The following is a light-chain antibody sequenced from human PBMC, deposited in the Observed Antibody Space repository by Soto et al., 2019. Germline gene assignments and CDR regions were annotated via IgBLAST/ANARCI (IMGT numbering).Light chain of an antibody. CDR2: KAS. CDR3: QQYDSYPRT. J-gene: IGKJ1*01. CDR1: QTISSW. V-gene: IGKV1-5*03. Sequence: DIQMTQSPSTLSGSVGDRVTITCRASQTISSWLAWYQQKPGKAPKLLIYKASTLKSGVPSRFSGSGSGTDFTLTISCLQSEDFATYYCQQYDSYPRTFGQGTKVDNK.